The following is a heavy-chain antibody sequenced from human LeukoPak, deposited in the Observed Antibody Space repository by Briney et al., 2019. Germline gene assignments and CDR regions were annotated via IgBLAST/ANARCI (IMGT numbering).Heavy chain of an antibody. V-gene: IGHV3-74*01. CDR3: ARGISGYYYDSSGFH. Sequence: PGGSLRLSCAASGFTFSSYWMHWVRQAPGKGLVWVSRINSDGSSTSYADSVKGRFTISRDNAKNTLYLQMNSLRAEDTAVYYCARGISGYYYDSSGFHWGQGTLVTVSS. CDR1: GFTFSSYW. D-gene: IGHD3-22*01. J-gene: IGHJ4*02. CDR2: INSDGSST.